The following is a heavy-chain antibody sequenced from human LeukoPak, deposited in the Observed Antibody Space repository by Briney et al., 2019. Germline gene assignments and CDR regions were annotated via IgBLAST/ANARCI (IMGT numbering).Heavy chain of an antibody. CDR2: IKQDGSEK. V-gene: IGHV3-7*03. D-gene: IGHD6-6*01. CDR3: ASAGGDSRSPLPFYY. J-gene: IGHJ4*02. Sequence: GSLRLSCGASGFTFGSYWMRLVRQAPGEGLEGVANIKQDGSEKYYVDSVKGRFTISRDNAENSLSLQMNSLRAEDTAVSYCASAGGDSRSPLPFYYWGQGTLVTVSS. CDR1: GFTFGSYW.